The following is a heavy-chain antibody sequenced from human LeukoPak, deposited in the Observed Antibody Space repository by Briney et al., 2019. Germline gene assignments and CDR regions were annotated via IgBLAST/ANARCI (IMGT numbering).Heavy chain of an antibody. CDR1: GYTFTTYA. CDR3: ARDRGNSADCSGGACYHGWFDP. Sequence: GASVKVSCKASGYTFTTYAMHWVRQAPGQRLEWMGWINTGSGNTKYSQEFQGRITITRDTSASTAYMELSSLTSEDMAVYYCARDRGNSADCSGGACYHGWFDPWGQGTLVIVSS. D-gene: IGHD2-15*01. V-gene: IGHV1-3*03. CDR2: INTGSGNT. J-gene: IGHJ5*02.